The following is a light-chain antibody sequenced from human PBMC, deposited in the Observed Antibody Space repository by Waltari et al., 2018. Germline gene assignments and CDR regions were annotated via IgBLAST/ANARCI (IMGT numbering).Light chain of an antibody. V-gene: IGKV4-1*01. J-gene: IGKJ4*01. Sequence: DIVMTQSPDSLAVSLGERATIHCRSSKSILSGYDNKNYLVWYQQKPGQPPKLLISWASTLESGVPDRFSGGGSGTDFSLTISSLQAEDVAVYYCQQCYSSPLTFGGGTKVEIK. CDR1: KSILSGYDNKNY. CDR3: QQCYSSPLT. CDR2: WAS.